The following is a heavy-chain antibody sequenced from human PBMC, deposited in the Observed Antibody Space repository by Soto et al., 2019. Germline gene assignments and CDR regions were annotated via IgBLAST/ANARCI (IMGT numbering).Heavy chain of an antibody. V-gene: IGHV5-10-1*01. Sequence: GESLNLSGEGSGDGFGGYWITWVRQKPGKGLEWMGRIDPSDSQTYYSPSFRGHVTISVTKSITTVFLQWSSLRPEDTAMYYCARVAYWGPGTHVNVSS. D-gene: IGHD5-12*01. CDR2: IDPSDSQT. J-gene: IGHJ4*02. CDR1: GDGFGGYW. CDR3: ARVAY.